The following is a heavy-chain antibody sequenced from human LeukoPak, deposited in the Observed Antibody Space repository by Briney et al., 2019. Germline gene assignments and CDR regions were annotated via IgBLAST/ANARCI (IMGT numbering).Heavy chain of an antibody. V-gene: IGHV3-48*03. D-gene: IGHD5-18*01. CDR2: ISSSGATK. CDR1: GFTFSSYE. CDR3: ARAPRGYSSDFGY. Sequence: GGSLRLSCAASGFTFSSYEMNWVRQVPGKGLEWVSYISSSGATKYYADSVKGRLTISRDNAKNSLYLQMNSLRAEDTAVYYCARAPRGYSSDFGYWGQGTLVTVSS. J-gene: IGHJ4*02.